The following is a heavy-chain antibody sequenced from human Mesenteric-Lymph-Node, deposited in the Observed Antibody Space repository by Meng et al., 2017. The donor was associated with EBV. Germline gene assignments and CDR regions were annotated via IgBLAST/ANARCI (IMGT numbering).Heavy chain of an antibody. V-gene: IGHV1-18*01. CDR3: ARVEVGITSGDY. Sequence: QAQLVQSGGEVKKPGASGKVSCKASGYTFTNYGITWVRQAPGQGLEWMGWINAYNGDTNYAQTLQGRVTMTTDTSTSTAYMELRSLRSDDTAVYYCARVEVGITSGDYWGQGTLVTVPS. J-gene: IGHJ4*02. D-gene: IGHD2-21*01. CDR2: INAYNGDT. CDR1: GYTFTNYG.